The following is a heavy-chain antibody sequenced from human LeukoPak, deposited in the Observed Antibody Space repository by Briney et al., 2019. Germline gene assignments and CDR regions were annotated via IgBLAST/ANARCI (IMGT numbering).Heavy chain of an antibody. CDR1: GYTFTSYG. Sequence: ASVKVSCKASGYTFTSYGISWVRQAPGQGLEWMGWISAYNGNTNYAQKLQGRVTMTTDTSTSTAYMELRSLRSDDTAVYYCARRMTMVRGDTKVRPFDYWGQGTLVTVSS. CDR2: ISAYNGNT. CDR3: ARRMTMVRGDTKVRPFDY. J-gene: IGHJ4*02. V-gene: IGHV1-18*01. D-gene: IGHD3-10*01.